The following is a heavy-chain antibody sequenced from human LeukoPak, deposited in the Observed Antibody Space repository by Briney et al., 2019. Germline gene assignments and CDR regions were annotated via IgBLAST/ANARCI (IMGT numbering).Heavy chain of an antibody. V-gene: IGHV4-39*07. D-gene: IGHD6-19*01. CDR3: AREAGGAGYSSGWYDY. Sequence: KPSETLSLTCTVSGGSISSSSYYWGWIRQPPGKGLEWIGRIYTSGSTKSNPSLKSRVTISVDTSKNQFSLKLSSVTAADTVVYYCAREAGGAGYSSGWYDYWGQGTLVTVSS. J-gene: IGHJ4*02. CDR2: IYTSGST. CDR1: GGSISSSSYY.